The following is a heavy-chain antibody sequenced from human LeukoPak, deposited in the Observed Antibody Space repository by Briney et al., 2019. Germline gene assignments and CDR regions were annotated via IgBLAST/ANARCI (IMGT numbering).Heavy chain of an antibody. V-gene: IGHV1-69*05. Sequence: SVKVSCKASGGTFSSYAISWVRQAPGQGLEWMGGIIPIFGTANYAQKFQGRVTITTDESTSTAYTELSSLRSEDTAVYYCARVSRPTRHVYSSSSLDYWGQGTLVTVSS. D-gene: IGHD6-6*01. CDR1: GGTFSSYA. CDR2: IIPIFGTA. CDR3: ARVSRPTRHVYSSSSLDY. J-gene: IGHJ4*02.